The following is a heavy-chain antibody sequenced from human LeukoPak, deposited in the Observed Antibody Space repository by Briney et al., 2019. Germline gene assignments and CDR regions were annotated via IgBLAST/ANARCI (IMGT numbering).Heavy chain of an antibody. J-gene: IGHJ4*02. V-gene: IGHV3-23*01. D-gene: IGHD5-18*01. CDR1: GFIFNNYG. CDR3: ARDLGYSHAKYYFDN. CDR2: IRGNADTT. Sequence: PGGSLRLSCAASGFIFNNYGMNWVRQAPGKGLEWVSAIRGNADTTYYADSVKGRFSIFRDNYKNMLYLQMSSLRAEDTAMYYCARDLGYSHAKYYFDNWGQGTLVTVSS.